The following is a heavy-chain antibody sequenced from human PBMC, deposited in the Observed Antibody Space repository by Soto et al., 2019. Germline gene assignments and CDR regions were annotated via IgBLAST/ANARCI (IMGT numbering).Heavy chain of an antibody. CDR2: IWYDGSNK. V-gene: IGHV3-33*01. CDR1: GFTFSSYG. J-gene: IGHJ6*02. Sequence: QVQLVESGGGVVQPGRSLRLSCAASGFTFSSYGMHWVRQAPGKGLEWVAVIWYDGSNKYYADSVKGRFTISRDNSKNARNLQMNSLRAEDTAVYYRARERGAARPHYGMDVWGQGTTVTVSS. CDR3: ARERGAARPHYGMDV. D-gene: IGHD6-6*01.